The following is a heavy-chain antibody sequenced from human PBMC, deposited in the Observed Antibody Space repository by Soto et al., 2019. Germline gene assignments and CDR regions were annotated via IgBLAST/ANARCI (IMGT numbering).Heavy chain of an antibody. J-gene: IGHJ3*02. Sequence: ASVKVSCKASRGTFSSYAISWVRQAPGQGLEWMGGIIPIFGTANYAQKFQGRVTISADKSTRTAYVELSSLRSEDTAVYYCARMHAFKKYSSLRVYAFDIWGQGTIVTVSS. CDR2: IIPIFGTA. CDR1: RGTFSSYA. CDR3: ARMHAFKKYSSLRVYAFDI. D-gene: IGHD6-6*01. V-gene: IGHV1-69*06.